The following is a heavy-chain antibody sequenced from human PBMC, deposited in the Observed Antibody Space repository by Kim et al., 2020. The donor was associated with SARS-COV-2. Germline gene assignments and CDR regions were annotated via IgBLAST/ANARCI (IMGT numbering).Heavy chain of an antibody. J-gene: IGHJ4*02. V-gene: IGHV4-39*01. CDR3: ARLIAAAVDY. Sequence: SETLSLTCTVSAGSISSSSYYWGWIRQPPGKGLEWIGSIYYSGSTYYNPSLKSRVTISVDTSKNQFSLKLNSVTAADTAIYYCARLIAAAVDYWGQGTLVTVSS. CDR2: IYYSGST. CDR1: AGSISSSSYY. D-gene: IGHD6-13*01.